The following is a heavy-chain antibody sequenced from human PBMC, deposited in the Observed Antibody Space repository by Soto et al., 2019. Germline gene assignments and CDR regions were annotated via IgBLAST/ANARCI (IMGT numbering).Heavy chain of an antibody. J-gene: IGHJ4*02. CDR1: GFTFSTYA. Sequence: EVQLLESGGGLVQPGGSLRLSCAASGFTFSTYAMNWVRQAPGKGLEWVSSLGGSGGPTYYADSVRGRFTISRDNXPRPLYLQVDSLRAEDTAVYYCAKESTHNSLTSSDFWGQGTLVTVSS. V-gene: IGHV3-23*01. D-gene: IGHD2-21*01. CDR3: AKESTHNSLTSSDF. CDR2: LGGSGGPT.